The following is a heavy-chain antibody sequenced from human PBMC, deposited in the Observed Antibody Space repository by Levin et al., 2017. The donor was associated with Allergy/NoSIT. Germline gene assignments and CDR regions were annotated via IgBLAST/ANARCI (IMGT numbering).Heavy chain of an antibody. Sequence: PSETLSLTCTVSGGSISSYYWSWIRQPPGKGLEWIGYIYYSGSTNYNPSLKSRVTISVDTSKNQFSLKLSSVTAADTAVYYCARGGYCSGGSCKSFYYYYYYMDVWGKGTTVTVSS. CDR1: GGSISSYY. J-gene: IGHJ6*03. CDR2: IYYSGST. D-gene: IGHD2-15*01. CDR3: ARGGYCSGGSCKSFYYYYYYMDV. V-gene: IGHV4-59*01.